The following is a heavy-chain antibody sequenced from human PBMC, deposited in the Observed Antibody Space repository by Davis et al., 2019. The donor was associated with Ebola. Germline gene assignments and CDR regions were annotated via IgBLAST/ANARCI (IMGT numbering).Heavy chain of an antibody. Sequence: SVKVSCKASGCTFSSYAISWVRQAPGQGLEWMGGIIPIFGTANYAQKFQGRVTITADESTSTAYMELSSLRSEDTAVYYCARAQDSSSWSDLYYYYGMDVWGKGTTVTVSS. CDR3: ARAQDSSSWSDLYYYYGMDV. CDR2: IIPIFGTA. V-gene: IGHV1-69*13. D-gene: IGHD6-13*01. J-gene: IGHJ6*04. CDR1: GCTFSSYA.